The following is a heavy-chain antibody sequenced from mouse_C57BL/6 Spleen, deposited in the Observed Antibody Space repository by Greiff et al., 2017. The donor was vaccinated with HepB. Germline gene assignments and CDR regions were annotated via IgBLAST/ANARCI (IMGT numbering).Heavy chain of an antibody. J-gene: IGHJ3*01. CDR2: INPNNGGT. V-gene: IGHV1-26*01. D-gene: IGHD1-2*01. Sequence: VQLQQSGPELVKPGASVKISCKASGYTFTDYYMNWVKQSHGKSLEWIGDINPNNGGTSYNQTFKGKATLTVDKSSSTAYMELRSLTSEDSAVYYCARDYGRGFAYWGQGTLVTVSA. CDR3: ARDYGRGFAY. CDR1: GYTFTDYY.